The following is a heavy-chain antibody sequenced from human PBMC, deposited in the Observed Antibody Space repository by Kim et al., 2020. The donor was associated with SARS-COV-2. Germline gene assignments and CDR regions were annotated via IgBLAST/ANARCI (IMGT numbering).Heavy chain of an antibody. V-gene: IGHV3-11*01. CDR3: AIVADSSCTD. Sequence: GGSLRLSCAASGFTFSDDFMVWIRQVPGKGLQWLSYISGSGDIIYYTDSVKGRFTISRDNAKKSLFLQMDRLRDEDTAVYYCAIVADSSCTDWGQGTQVTVSS. CDR2: ISGSGDII. J-gene: IGHJ4*02. CDR1: GFTFSDDF. D-gene: IGHD6-13*01.